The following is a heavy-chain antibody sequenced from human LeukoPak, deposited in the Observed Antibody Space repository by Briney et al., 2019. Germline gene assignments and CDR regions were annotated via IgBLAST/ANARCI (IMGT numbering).Heavy chain of an antibody. V-gene: IGHV4-59*01. D-gene: IGHD4-17*01. Sequence: SETLSLTCTVSGGSISPYYWVWIRQPPGKGLEWIGYISYSGSTSFNPSLKSRVTISIHTSTNQLSLALSSVTAADTAVYYCARAGSYRLTTTLWGQGTLVAVSS. CDR3: ARAGSYRLTTTL. CDR2: ISYSGST. J-gene: IGHJ4*02. CDR1: GGSISPYY.